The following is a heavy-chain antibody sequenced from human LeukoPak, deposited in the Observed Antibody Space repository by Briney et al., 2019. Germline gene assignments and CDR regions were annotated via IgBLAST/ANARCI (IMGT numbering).Heavy chain of an antibody. D-gene: IGHD5-12*01. J-gene: IGHJ4*02. Sequence: GGSLRLSCAASGFTFSSYAMSWVRQAPGKGLEWVSAISGSGGSTYYADSVKGRFTISRDNAKNSLSLQMNSLRAEDTAVYYCATYSGYDRIFDHWGQGALVIVSS. CDR1: GFTFSSYA. CDR3: ATYSGYDRIFDH. V-gene: IGHV3-23*01. CDR2: ISGSGGST.